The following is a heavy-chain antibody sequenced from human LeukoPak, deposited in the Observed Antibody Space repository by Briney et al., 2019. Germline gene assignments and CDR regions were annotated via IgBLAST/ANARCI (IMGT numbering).Heavy chain of an antibody. CDR1: GFTFDDYT. Sequence: GGSLRLPCAASGFTFDDYTMHWVRQGPGKGLEWVSLVHWDGDSTYYADSVKGRFTISRDNSKNSLYLQMNSLRTEDTALYYCAKGDTTMDTTLDYWGQGTLVTVSS. V-gene: IGHV3-43*01. D-gene: IGHD5-18*01. CDR3: AKGDTTMDTTLDY. CDR2: VHWDGDST. J-gene: IGHJ4*02.